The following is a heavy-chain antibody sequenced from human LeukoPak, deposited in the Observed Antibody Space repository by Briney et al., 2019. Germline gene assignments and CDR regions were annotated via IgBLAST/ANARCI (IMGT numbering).Heavy chain of an antibody. Sequence: GGSLRLSCAASGFTFSSYGMHWVRQAPGKGLEWVAVIWYDGSNKYYADSVKGRFTISRDNSKNTLYLQMNILRAEDTAVYYCARDYCSGGSCYLPSDYWGQGTLVTVSS. CDR1: GFTFSSYG. CDR2: IWYDGSNK. CDR3: ARDYCSGGSCYLPSDY. V-gene: IGHV3-33*01. D-gene: IGHD2-15*01. J-gene: IGHJ4*02.